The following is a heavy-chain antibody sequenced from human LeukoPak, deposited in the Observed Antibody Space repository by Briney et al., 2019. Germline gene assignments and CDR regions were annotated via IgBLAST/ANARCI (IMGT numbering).Heavy chain of an antibody. CDR2: FDPEDGET. CDR1: GYTLTELS. V-gene: IGHV1-24*01. D-gene: IGHD2-2*01. Sequence: GASVKVSCKVSGYTLTELSMHWGRQAPGKGLEWMGGFDPEDGETIYAQKFQGRVTMTEDTSTDTAYMELSSLRSEDTAVYYCATVPCSSTSCYLSPFDYWGQGTLVTVSS. J-gene: IGHJ4*02. CDR3: ATVPCSSTSCYLSPFDY.